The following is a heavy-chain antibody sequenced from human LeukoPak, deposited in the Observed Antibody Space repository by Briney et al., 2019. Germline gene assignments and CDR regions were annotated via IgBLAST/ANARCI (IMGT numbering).Heavy chain of an antibody. CDR3: AKPHCSSTSCVAFDI. CDR1: GFTFRTYA. V-gene: IGHV3-23*01. J-gene: IGHJ3*02. Sequence: GGSLRLSCAASGFTFRTYAMSWVRQAPGKGLEWVSGISDSGDGTYYAESAKGRFTISRDNSKNTLYLQMNSLRAEDTAVYYCAKPHCSSTSCVAFDIWGQGTMVTVSS. D-gene: IGHD2-2*01. CDR2: ISDSGDGT.